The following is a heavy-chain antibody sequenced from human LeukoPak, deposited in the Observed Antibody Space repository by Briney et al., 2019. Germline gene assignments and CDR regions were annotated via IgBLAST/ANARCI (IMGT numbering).Heavy chain of an antibody. CDR2: ISGSGGST. Sequence: GGSLRLSCAASGFTFSSYAMSWVRQAPGKGLEWVSAISGSGGSTYYADSVKGRFTISRDNSKTTLYLQMNSLRAEDTAVYYCAQLITAAGSGNWGQGTLVTVSS. D-gene: IGHD6-13*01. J-gene: IGHJ4*02. CDR1: GFTFSSYA. CDR3: AQLITAAGSGN. V-gene: IGHV3-23*01.